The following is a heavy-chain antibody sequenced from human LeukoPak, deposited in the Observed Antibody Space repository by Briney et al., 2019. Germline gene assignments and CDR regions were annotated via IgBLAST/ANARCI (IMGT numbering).Heavy chain of an antibody. V-gene: IGHV3-33*01. CDR1: GFTFSSYG. J-gene: IGHJ4*02. CDR3: ARDGWLRSLCTFDY. D-gene: IGHD5-12*01. Sequence: GGSLRLSCAASGFTFSSYGMHWVRQAPGKGLEWGAVIWYDGSNKYYADSVKGRFTISRDNSKNTLYLQMNSLRAEDTAVYYCARDGWLRSLCTFDYWGQGTLVTVSS. CDR2: IWYDGSNK.